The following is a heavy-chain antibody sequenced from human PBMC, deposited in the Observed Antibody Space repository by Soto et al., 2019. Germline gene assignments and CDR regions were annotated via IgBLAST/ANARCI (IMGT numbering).Heavy chain of an antibody. Sequence: QITLKESGPTLVKPTQTLTLTCTFSGFSLTTSGVGVGWIRQPPGKALEWLALIYGDDDKRYSPSLKSILTNTKDTSKNQVVLTMTNVDPVDTATYYCAHRHSSATFDYWGQGTLVTVSP. CDR3: AHRHSSATFDY. CDR1: GFSLTTSGVG. J-gene: IGHJ4*02. D-gene: IGHD6-19*01. CDR2: IYGDDDK. V-gene: IGHV2-5*02.